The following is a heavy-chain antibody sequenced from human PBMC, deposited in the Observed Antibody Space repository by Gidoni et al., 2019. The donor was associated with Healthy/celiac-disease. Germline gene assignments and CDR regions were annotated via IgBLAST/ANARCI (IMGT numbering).Heavy chain of an antibody. CDR2: ISYDGSNK. V-gene: IGHV3-30*18. J-gene: IGHJ6*02. CDR3: AKAHSSSPSLGNYYGMDV. Sequence: QVQLVESGGGVVQPGRSLRLSCAASGFTFSSYGMHWVRQAPGKGLEWVAVISYDGSNKYYADSVKGRFTISRDNSKNTLYLQMNSLRAEDTAVYYCAKAHSSSPSLGNYYGMDVWGQGTTVTVSS. D-gene: IGHD6-6*01. CDR1: GFTFSSYG.